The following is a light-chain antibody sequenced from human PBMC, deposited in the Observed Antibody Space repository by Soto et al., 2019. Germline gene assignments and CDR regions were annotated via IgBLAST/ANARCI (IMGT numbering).Light chain of an antibody. J-gene: IGLJ2*01. CDR1: SSNIGGYNF. CDR2: EVS. Sequence: QSVLTQSASVSGSPGQSITISCTGTSSNIGGYNFVSWYQQHPGKVPKLLIYEVSNRPSGVSNRFSGSKSGNTASLTISGLQAEDEADYYCSSYTSTSTVIFGGGTKLTVL. V-gene: IGLV2-14*01. CDR3: SSYTSTSTVI.